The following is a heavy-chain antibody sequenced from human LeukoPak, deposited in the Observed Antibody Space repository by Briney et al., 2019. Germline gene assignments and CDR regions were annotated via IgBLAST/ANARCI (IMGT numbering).Heavy chain of an antibody. J-gene: IGHJ4*02. D-gene: IGHD5-18*01. CDR3: ATSADTASAY. V-gene: IGHV4-61*02. CDR2: IYTSGST. Sequence: SETLSLTCTVSGGSISSGSYYGSWIRPPAGKGLEWIGRIYTSGSTNYNPSLKSRVTISVDTSKNQFSLKLSSVTAADTAVYYCATSADTASAYWGQGTLVTVFS. CDR1: GGSISSGSYY.